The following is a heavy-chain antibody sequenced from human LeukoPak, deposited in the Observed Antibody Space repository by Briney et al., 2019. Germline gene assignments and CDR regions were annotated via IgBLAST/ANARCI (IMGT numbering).Heavy chain of an antibody. V-gene: IGHV1-46*01. J-gene: IGHJ6*03. D-gene: IGHD2-2*01. CDR1: GYTFTSYY. Sequence: ASVKVSCKASGYTFTSYYMHWVRQAPGPGLEWMGIITPSGGSTSYAQKFQGRVTMTRDMSTSTVYMELSSLRSEDTAVYYCASQVGSYYYYYMDVWGKGTTVTVSS. CDR3: ASQVGSYYYYYMDV. CDR2: ITPSGGST.